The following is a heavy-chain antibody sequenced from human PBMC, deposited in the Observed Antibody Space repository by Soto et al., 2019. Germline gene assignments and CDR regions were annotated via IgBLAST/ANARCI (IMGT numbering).Heavy chain of an antibody. D-gene: IGHD6-13*01. CDR2: IIPIFGTT. V-gene: IGHV1-69*12. J-gene: IGHJ4*02. CDR1: GGTFSNYA. CDR3: ARVSSSWYKDYFDY. Sequence: QVQLVQSGAEVKKPGSSVKVSCKASGGTFSNYAISWVRQAPGQGLEWMGGIIPIFGTTNYAQRFQGRGTITADESTSTAYMELSSLRSEDTAVYYCARVSSSWYKDYFDYWGQRTLVTVSS.